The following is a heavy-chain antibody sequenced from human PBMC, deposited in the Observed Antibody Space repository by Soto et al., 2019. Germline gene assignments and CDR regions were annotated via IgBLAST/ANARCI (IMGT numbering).Heavy chain of an antibody. D-gene: IGHD3-10*01. CDR1: GFTFSTCW. Sequence: GGSLRLSCAASGFTFSTCWMMWVRQAPGKGLEWVANINQDGSERYYVDSVKGRFTISRDNAKNSLYLQMNSLRAEDTAAYYCVNDHRGSYWGQGTLVTVSS. J-gene: IGHJ4*02. CDR3: VNDHRGSY. CDR2: INQDGSER. V-gene: IGHV3-7*01.